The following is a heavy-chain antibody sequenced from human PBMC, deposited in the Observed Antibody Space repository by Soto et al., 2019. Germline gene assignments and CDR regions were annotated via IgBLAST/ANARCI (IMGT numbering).Heavy chain of an antibody. CDR1: GGSISSYY. CDR2: IYYSGST. D-gene: IGHD5-12*01. CDR3: ARGKKRGYSRYAVFDY. V-gene: IGHV4-59*12. Sequence: PSETLSLTCTVSGGSISSYYWSWIRQPPGKGLEWIGYIYYSGSTNYNPSLKSRVTISVDTSKNQFSLKLSSATAADTAVYYCARGKKRGYSRYAVFDYWGQGILVTVAS. J-gene: IGHJ4*02.